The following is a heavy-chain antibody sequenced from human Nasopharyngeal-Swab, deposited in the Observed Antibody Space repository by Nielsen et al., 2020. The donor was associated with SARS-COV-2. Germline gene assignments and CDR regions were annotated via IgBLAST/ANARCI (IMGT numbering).Heavy chain of an antibody. CDR3: ARDSADYYDSSIFSNWFDP. V-gene: IGHV4-61*01. Sequence: SETLSLTCTVSGGSVSSGSYYWSWIRQPPGKGLEWTGYIYYSGSTNYNPSLKSRVTISVDTSKNQFSLKLSSVTAADTAVYYCARDSADYYDSSIFSNWFDPWGQGTLVTVSS. D-gene: IGHD3-22*01. CDR1: GGSVSSGSYY. CDR2: IYYSGST. J-gene: IGHJ5*02.